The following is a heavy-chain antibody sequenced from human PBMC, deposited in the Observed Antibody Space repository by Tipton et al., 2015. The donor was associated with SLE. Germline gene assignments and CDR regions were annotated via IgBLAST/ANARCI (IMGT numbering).Heavy chain of an antibody. V-gene: IGHV4-38-2*02. Sequence: TPSLTCTVSGYSISSGYYWGWIRQPPGKGLEWIGSIYHSGSPYYNPSLKRRVTISVDTSKNQFSLTPSSVTAADTAVYYCARDYSRYSGSSAAFDIWGQGTMVTVSS. CDR1: GYSISSGYY. CDR2: IYHSGSP. D-gene: IGHD1-26*01. J-gene: IGHJ3*02. CDR3: ARDYSRYSGSSAAFDI.